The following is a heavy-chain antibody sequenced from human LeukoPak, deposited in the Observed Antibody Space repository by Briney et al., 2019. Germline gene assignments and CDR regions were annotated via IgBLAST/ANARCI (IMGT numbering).Heavy chain of an antibody. D-gene: IGHD6-6*01. J-gene: IGHJ4*02. Sequence: GASVKVSCKASGYAFTSYDINWVRQATGQGLEWMGWMNPNSGNTDYAQKFQGRVAMTRDTSTSTVYMELSSLRSEDTAVYYCASGSWTSSFDYWGQGTLVTVSS. V-gene: IGHV1-8*01. CDR3: ASGSWTSSFDY. CDR2: MNPNSGNT. CDR1: GYAFTSYD.